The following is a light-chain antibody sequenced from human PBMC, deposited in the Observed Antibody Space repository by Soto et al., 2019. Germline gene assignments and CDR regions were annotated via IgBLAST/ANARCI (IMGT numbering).Light chain of an antibody. V-gene: IGLV2-14*01. J-gene: IGLJ1*01. CDR1: SSDVGGYNY. CDR2: EVS. CDR3: SSYTSSSTLV. Sequence: QSALTQPGSVSGSPGQSITISCTGTSSDVGGYNYVSWYQQHPGKAPKLMIYEVSNRPSGVSNRFSGSKSGNTASLTISGLQAEDEADYYCSSYTSSSTLVFGTGTKLTVL.